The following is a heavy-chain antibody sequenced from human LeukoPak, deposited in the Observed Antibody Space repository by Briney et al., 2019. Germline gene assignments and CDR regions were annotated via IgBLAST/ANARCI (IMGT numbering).Heavy chain of an antibody. D-gene: IGHD6-25*01. Sequence: GDSLKISCKGSGYSFTTNWIGWVRQMPGKGLEWMGIIYPGDSDTRYSPSFEGQVTMSVDKSISTAYLQWSSLKASDTAMYYCARQKRHLGNSDYWSQGTQVTVSS. CDR3: ARQKRHLGNSDY. J-gene: IGHJ4*02. CDR2: IYPGDSDT. V-gene: IGHV5-51*01. CDR1: GYSFTTNW.